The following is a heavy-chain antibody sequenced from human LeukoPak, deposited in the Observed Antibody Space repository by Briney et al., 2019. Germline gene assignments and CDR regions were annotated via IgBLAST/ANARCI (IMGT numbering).Heavy chain of an antibody. J-gene: IGHJ4*02. Sequence: SETLSLTCTVSGGSISSYYWSWIRQPPGKGLEWIGYIYYSGSTNYNPSLKSRVTISVDTSKNQISPKLSSVTAADTAVYHCARASYSSSWYYFDYWGQGTLVTVSS. V-gene: IGHV4-59*01. CDR3: ARASYSSSWYYFDY. CDR2: IYYSGST. CDR1: GGSISSYY. D-gene: IGHD6-13*01.